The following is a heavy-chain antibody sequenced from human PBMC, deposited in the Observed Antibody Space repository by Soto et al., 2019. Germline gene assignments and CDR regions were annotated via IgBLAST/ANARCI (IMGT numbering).Heavy chain of an antibody. CDR3: AREGRGKKAGYNGLVSLGY. J-gene: IGHJ4*02. CDR1: GSRFSNYV. CDR2: IIPIFNST. V-gene: IGHV1-69*06. Sequence: QVQLVQSGAEVKTPGSSLRVSCKVSGSRFSNYVISWVRQAPGHGLEWLGRIIPIFNSTKYAQSFQGRVTIPADKSTSTAALEVSSLRSDDTAVYYCAREGRGKKAGYNGLVSLGYWGQGTLVTVSS. D-gene: IGHD2-2*02.